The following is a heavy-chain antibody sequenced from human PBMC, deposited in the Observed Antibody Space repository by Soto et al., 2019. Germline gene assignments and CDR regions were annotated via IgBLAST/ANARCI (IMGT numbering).Heavy chain of an antibody. CDR2: IDPSDSQT. Sequence: GESLKISCKGSGYSFAGYWITWVRQKPGKGLEWMGRIDPSDSQTYYSPSFRGHVTISVTKSITTVFLQWSSLRASDTAMYYCARRHSSNWYGLDYWGQGTLVTVSS. D-gene: IGHD6-13*01. V-gene: IGHV5-10-1*01. J-gene: IGHJ4*02. CDR3: ARRHSSNWYGLDY. CDR1: GYSFAGYW.